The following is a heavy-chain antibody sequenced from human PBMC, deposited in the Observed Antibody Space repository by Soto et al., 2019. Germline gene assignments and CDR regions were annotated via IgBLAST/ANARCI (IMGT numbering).Heavy chain of an antibody. J-gene: IGHJ5*02. CDR2: LAYGGDTQ. CDR1: GFTFNTYA. Sequence: QVLLVESGGGVVQPGRSLRLSCAASGFTFNTYAIHWVRQAPGKGLEWVGVLAYGGDTQYYPDSVKGRFIISGDISKNTLYLQMNNLRSGDTAVYYCPRQGPSSSIDPWGQGTLVTVSS. CDR3: PRQGPSSSIDP. V-gene: IGHV3-30-3*01. D-gene: IGHD6-6*01.